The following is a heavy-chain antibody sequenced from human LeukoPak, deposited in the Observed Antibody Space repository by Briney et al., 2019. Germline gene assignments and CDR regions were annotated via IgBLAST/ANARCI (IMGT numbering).Heavy chain of an antibody. D-gene: IGHD3-10*01. CDR3: AKDRRDGGLWFGPTFDY. Sequence: GGSPRLSCAASGFTFSSYEMNWVRQAPGKGLEWVAVISYDGSNKYYADSVKGRFTISRDNSKNTLYLQMNSLRAEDTAVYYCAKDRRDGGLWFGPTFDYWGQGALVTVSS. V-gene: IGHV3-30*18. J-gene: IGHJ4*02. CDR2: ISYDGSNK. CDR1: GFTFSSYE.